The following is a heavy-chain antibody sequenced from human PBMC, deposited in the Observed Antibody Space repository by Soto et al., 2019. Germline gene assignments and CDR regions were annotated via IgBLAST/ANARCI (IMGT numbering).Heavy chain of an antibody. CDR1: GGTFSSYA. CDR3: ARDSGREEVLWIGELNYYFDY. J-gene: IGHJ4*02. Sequence: GASVKVSCKASGGTFSSYAISWVRQAPGQGLEWMGGIIPIFCTANYAQKFQGRVTITADESTSTAYMELSSLRSEDTAVYYCARDSGREEVLWIGELNYYFDYWGQGTLVTVPQ. CDR2: IIPIFCTA. D-gene: IGHD3-10*01. V-gene: IGHV1-69*13.